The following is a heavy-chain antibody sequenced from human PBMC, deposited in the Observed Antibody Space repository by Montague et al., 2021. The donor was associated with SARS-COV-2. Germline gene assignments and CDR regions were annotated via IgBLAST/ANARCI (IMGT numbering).Heavy chain of an antibody. CDR3: ARERWAVGVSFDY. Sequence: CAISGDSVSSNSATWHWIRQSSSRGFEWLGRTYYRSRWSNDYAVSVRSRIIINPDTSTNQFSLQLSSVTPEDTAVYFCARERWAVGVSFDYWGQGTLVAVSS. V-gene: IGHV6-1*01. D-gene: IGHD1-26*01. CDR1: GDSVSSNSAT. CDR2: TYYRSRWSN. J-gene: IGHJ4*02.